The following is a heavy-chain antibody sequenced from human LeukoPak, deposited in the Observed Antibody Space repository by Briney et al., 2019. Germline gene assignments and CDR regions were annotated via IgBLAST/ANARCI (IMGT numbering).Heavy chain of an antibody. V-gene: IGHV3-23*01. D-gene: IGHD6-13*01. CDR3: AKGKTIAAARNWFVP. Sequence: GGSLRLSCAASGFTFSSYAMSWVRQAPGKGLEWVSAISGSGGSTYYADSVKGRFTISRDNSKNTLYLQMNSLRAEDTAVDYCAKGKTIAAARNWFVPWGQGTLVTDSS. CDR1: GFTFSSYA. CDR2: ISGSGGST. J-gene: IGHJ5*02.